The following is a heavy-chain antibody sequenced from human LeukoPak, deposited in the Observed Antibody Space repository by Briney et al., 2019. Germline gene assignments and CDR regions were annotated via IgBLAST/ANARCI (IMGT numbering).Heavy chain of an antibody. Sequence: PTHTLSLACTLSAGSIIGGGSYSGWTRPHPRKGLGWVGSIYYSGSTYSNPYLKSRVTISVDTSKNQFSLKLSSVTAADTAVYYCAKGEGGSGWQNEGYFDYWGQGTLVTVSS. CDR2: IYYSGST. V-gene: IGHV4-31*03. D-gene: IGHD6-19*01. CDR1: AGSIIGGGSY. CDR3: AKGEGGSGWQNEGYFDY. J-gene: IGHJ4*02.